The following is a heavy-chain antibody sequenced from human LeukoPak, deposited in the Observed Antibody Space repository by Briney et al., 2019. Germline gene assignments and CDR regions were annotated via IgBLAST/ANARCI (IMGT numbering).Heavy chain of an antibody. V-gene: IGHV4-30-2*03. CDR1: GGSISSGGYS. CDR3: ATLTISEPPYGMDV. J-gene: IGHJ6*02. CDR2: IYHSGST. D-gene: IGHD3-3*01. Sequence: PSETLSLTCAVSGGSISSGGYSWSWIRQPPGKGLEWIGYIYHSGSTYYNPSLKSRVTISVDTSKNQFSLKLSSVTAADTAVYYCATLTISEPPYGMDVWGQGTTVTVSS.